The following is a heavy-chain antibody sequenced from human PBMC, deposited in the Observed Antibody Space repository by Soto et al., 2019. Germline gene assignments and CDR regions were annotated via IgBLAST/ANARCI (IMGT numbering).Heavy chain of an antibody. CDR3: ARVPGADSSGWCFDY. V-gene: IGHV3-30-3*01. Sequence: QVQLVESGGGVVQPGRSLRLSCAASGFTFSSYAMHWVRQAPGKGLEWVAVISYDGSNKYYADSVKGRFTISRDNSKNTLYLQMNSLRAEDTAVYYCARVPGADSSGWCFDYWGQGTLVTVSS. J-gene: IGHJ4*02. CDR2: ISYDGSNK. D-gene: IGHD6-19*01. CDR1: GFTFSSYA.